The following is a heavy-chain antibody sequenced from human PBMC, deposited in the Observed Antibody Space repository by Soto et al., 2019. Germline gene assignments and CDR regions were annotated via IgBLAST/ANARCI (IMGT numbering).Heavy chain of an antibody. CDR3: ARGTGATGTLFDY. CDR1: GGSVSSGSYY. Sequence: KTSETLSLSCTVSGGSVSSGSYYWSWIRQPPGKGLEWIGYIYYSGSTNYNPSLKSRVTISVDTSKNQFSLKLSSVTAADTAVYYCARGTGATGTLFDYWGQGTLVTVSS. D-gene: IGHD1-26*01. J-gene: IGHJ4*02. V-gene: IGHV4-61*01. CDR2: IYYSGST.